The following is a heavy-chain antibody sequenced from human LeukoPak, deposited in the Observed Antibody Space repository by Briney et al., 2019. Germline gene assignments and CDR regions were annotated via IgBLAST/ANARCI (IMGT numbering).Heavy chain of an antibody. CDR1: GYTFTDYY. J-gene: IGHJ4*02. V-gene: IGHV1-2*02. CDR2: INPNSGGT. CDR3: ARARSSLRLYHFDY. D-gene: IGHD6-13*01. Sequence: ASVRVSCKASGYTFTDYYIHWVRQAPGQGLEWVGWINPNSGGTNYAQKFEGRVTMTRDTSITTGYMELSSLTSDDTAVYYCARARSSLRLYHFDYWGQGTLVTVSS.